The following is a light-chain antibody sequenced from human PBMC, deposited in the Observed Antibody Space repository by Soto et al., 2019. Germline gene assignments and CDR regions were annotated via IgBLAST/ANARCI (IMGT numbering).Light chain of an antibody. V-gene: IGKV1-9*01. CDR3: QHYNSYSEA. J-gene: IGKJ1*01. Sequence: IQLTQSPSFLSASLGDRVTITCRASHCISSYLAWYQQKPGKAPKLPIYAASTLQSGVPSRFSGGGIGTEFSLSISSLQPDDFATYYCQHYNSYSEAFGQGTKVDIK. CDR2: AAS. CDR1: HCISSY.